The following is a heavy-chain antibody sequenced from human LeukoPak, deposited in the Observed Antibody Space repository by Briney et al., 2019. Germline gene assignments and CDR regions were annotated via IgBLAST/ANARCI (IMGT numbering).Heavy chain of an antibody. V-gene: IGHV4-34*01. CDR1: GGSFSGYY. Sequence: PSETLSLTCAVYGGSFSGYYWSWIRQPPGKGLEWIGEINHSGSTNYNPSLKSRVTISVDTSKNQFSLKLSSVTAADTAVYYCARDPKGSRTFDIWGQGTMVTVSS. J-gene: IGHJ3*02. CDR3: ARDPKGSRTFDI. CDR2: INHSGST.